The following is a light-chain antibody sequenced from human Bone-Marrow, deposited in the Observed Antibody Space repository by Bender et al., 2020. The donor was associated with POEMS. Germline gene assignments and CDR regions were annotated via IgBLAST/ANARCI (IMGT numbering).Light chain of an antibody. CDR1: NSNIGNNF. V-gene: IGLV1-47*01. J-gene: IGLJ3*02. CDR2: RNN. CDR3: SAWDDSLSGWV. Sequence: QSVLTQPPSAPGTPGQRVIISCSGSNSNIGNNFVYWYQQLPGASPKLLICRNNERPSGVPDRFSASKSGTSASLAISELQSEDEALYYCSAWDDSLSGWVFSGGTKLTVL.